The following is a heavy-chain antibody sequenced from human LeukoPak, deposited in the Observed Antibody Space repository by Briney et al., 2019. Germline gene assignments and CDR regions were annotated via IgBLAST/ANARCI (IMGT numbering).Heavy chain of an antibody. CDR2: IYSGGST. CDR3: AKVRDWGGFDY. J-gene: IGHJ4*02. Sequence: PGGSLRLSCAASEFSVGSNYMTWVRQAPGKGLEWVSLIYSGGSTYYADSVKGRFTISRDNSKNTLYLQMNSLRAEDTAVYYCAKVRDWGGFDYWGQGTLVIVSS. V-gene: IGHV3-66*01. D-gene: IGHD7-27*01. CDR1: EFSVGSNY.